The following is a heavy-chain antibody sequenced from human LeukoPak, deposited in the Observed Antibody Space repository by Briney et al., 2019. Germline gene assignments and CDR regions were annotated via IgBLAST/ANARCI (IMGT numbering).Heavy chain of an antibody. CDR3: TREGVEEWETLGPANGYFDL. D-gene: IGHD1-26*01. Sequence: GGSLRLSCAASGFTFSDYYMSWIRQAPGKGLEWVSYISSSGSTIYYADSVKGRFTISRDNAKNSLYLQMNSLKTEDTAVYYCTREGVEEWETLGPANGYFDLWGRGTLVTVSS. CDR1: GFTFSDYY. J-gene: IGHJ2*01. V-gene: IGHV3-11*01. CDR2: ISSSGSTI.